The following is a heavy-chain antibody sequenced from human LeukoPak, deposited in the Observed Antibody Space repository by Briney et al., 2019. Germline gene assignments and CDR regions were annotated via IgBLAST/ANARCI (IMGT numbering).Heavy chain of an antibody. J-gene: IGHJ4*02. CDR3: VREDPSEYGSIDY. CDR2: INPDGSDS. CDR1: GFTFSNYW. Sequence: GGSLRLSCAASGFTFSNYWMHWVRQAPGKGLEWVSRINPDGSDSYYADSVKGRFTISRDNAKNSLYLQMSSLRDEDTAVYYCVREDPSEYGSIDYWGQGTLVTVSS. D-gene: IGHD3-10*01. V-gene: IGHV3-74*01.